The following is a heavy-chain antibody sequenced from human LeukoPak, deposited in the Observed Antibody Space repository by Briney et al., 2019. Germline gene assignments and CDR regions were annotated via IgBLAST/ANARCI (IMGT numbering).Heavy chain of an antibody. Sequence: SETLSLTCTVSGASISNFYWSWIRQAPGQGLEWIGYMLYSGSTNQKPSLRSRVTISVDTPKNQVSLKLSSVTAADTAVYYCARSDIWGSYRFLDYWGRGILVTVSS. CDR2: MLYSGST. D-gene: IGHD3-16*02. CDR1: GASISNFY. J-gene: IGHJ4*01. V-gene: IGHV4-59*08. CDR3: ARSDIWGSYRFLDY.